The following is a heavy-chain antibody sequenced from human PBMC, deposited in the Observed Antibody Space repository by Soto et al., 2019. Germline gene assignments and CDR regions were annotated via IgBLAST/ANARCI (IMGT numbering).Heavy chain of an antibody. D-gene: IGHD1-7*01. CDR1: RYTFTAYF. Sequence: ASVKVSCKASRYTFTAYFIHWVRQAPGQGLDWMGWINPNNGDTNYAQNFQGRLTMTRDTSINTAYMELSRLSSDDTAIYYCARESYNWHYDYWGQGSLVTVYS. CDR2: INPNNGDT. V-gene: IGHV1-2*02. CDR3: ARESYNWHYDY. J-gene: IGHJ4*02.